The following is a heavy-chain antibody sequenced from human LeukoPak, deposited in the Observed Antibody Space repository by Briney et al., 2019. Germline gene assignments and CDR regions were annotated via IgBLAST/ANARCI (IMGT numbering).Heavy chain of an antibody. V-gene: IGHV3-15*01. Sequence: GGSLRLSCAASGFTFSNAWMSWVRQAPGKGLEWVGRIKSKTDGGTTDYAAPVKGRFTISRDDSKNTLYLQMNSLKTEDTAVCYCTTIVGSSSWFNWFDHWGQGTLVTVSS. CDR2: IKSKTDGGTT. D-gene: IGHD6-13*01. J-gene: IGHJ5*02. CDR1: GFTFSNAW. CDR3: TTIVGSSSWFNWFDH.